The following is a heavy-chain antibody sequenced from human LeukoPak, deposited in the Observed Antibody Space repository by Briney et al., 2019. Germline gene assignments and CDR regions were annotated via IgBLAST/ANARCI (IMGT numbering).Heavy chain of an antibody. Sequence: SETLSLTCSVSGGSLRSDRHNWAWVRQSADKGLEHIGSVDQTGSPYYNPPLKSRVTISVDTSNKQFSLNLTSVAAADTAVYYCARDLGGYPFFMDVWGKGITVTVSS. D-gene: IGHD2-15*01. V-gene: IGHV4-39*07. J-gene: IGHJ6*03. CDR2: VDQTGSP. CDR1: GGSLRSDRHN. CDR3: ARDLGGYPFFMDV.